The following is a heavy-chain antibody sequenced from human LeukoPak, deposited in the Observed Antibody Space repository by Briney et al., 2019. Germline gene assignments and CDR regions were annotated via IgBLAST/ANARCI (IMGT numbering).Heavy chain of an antibody. V-gene: IGHV4-30-4*08. Sequence: SETLSLTRTVSGGSISSGDYYWSWIRQPPGKGLEWIGYIYYSGSTYYNPSLKSRVTISVDTSKNQFSLKLSSVTAADTAVYYCAREGYDSSGSTHWGQGTLVPVSS. CDR3: AREGYDSSGSTH. J-gene: IGHJ4*02. CDR2: IYYSGST. D-gene: IGHD3-22*01. CDR1: GGSISSGDYY.